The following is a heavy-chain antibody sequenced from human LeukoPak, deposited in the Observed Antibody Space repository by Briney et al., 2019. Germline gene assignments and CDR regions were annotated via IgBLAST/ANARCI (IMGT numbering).Heavy chain of an antibody. D-gene: IGHD2-15*01. CDR3: ARYKATEYCSGGSCYSYFDY. J-gene: IGHJ4*02. CDR1: GGSISSGDYY. Sequence: SETLSLTCTVSGGSISSGDYYWSWLRQPPGKGLEWIGYIYCSGSTYYNPSLKSRVTISVDTSKNQFSLKLSSVTAADTAVYYCARYKATEYCSGGSCYSYFDYWGQGTLVTVSS. CDR2: IYCSGST. V-gene: IGHV4-30-4*01.